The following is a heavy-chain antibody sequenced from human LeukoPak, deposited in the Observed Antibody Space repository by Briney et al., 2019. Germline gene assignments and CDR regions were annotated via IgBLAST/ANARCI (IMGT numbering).Heavy chain of an antibody. CDR1: GFSFSRYW. D-gene: IGHD3-10*01. CDR3: ARDPAGSGPYYYYYYMDV. CDR2: ISSSSSTI. J-gene: IGHJ6*03. V-gene: IGHV3-48*01. Sequence: GGSLRLSCAASGFSFSRYWMSWVRQAPGKGLEWVSYISSSSSTIYYADSVKGRFTISRDNAKNSLYLQMNSLRAEDTAVYYCARDPAGSGPYYYYYYMDVWGKGTTVTVSS.